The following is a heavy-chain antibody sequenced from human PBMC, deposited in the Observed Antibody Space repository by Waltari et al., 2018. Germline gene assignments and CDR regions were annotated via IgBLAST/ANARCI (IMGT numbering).Heavy chain of an antibody. CDR1: GYTFINLY. Sequence: QVQLVQSGAEVQKPGASVKVSCKASGYTFINLYIHWVRQAPGQGLEWMGWINPRIGDTNYGQKVPGRVTMTRDTSINTAYMELNRLTSDDTAVYYCARGAYGDYRSHFDYWGQGTLVSVSS. D-gene: IGHD4-17*01. CDR3: ARGAYGDYRSHFDY. J-gene: IGHJ4*02. CDR2: INPRIGDT. V-gene: IGHV1-2*02.